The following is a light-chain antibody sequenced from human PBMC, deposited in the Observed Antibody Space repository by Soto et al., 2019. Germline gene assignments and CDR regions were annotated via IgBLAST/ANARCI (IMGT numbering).Light chain of an antibody. Sequence: EIVLTQSPGTLSLSPGERATLSCRASQSVRNNYLAWYQQKPGQAPRLLIYAASGSATGLPDRFSGSGSETDCTLTIRILETEDLALYRCQQYGRSPWTFGQGTKVEIK. J-gene: IGKJ1*01. CDR2: AAS. V-gene: IGKV3-20*01. CDR1: QSVRNNY. CDR3: QQYGRSPWT.